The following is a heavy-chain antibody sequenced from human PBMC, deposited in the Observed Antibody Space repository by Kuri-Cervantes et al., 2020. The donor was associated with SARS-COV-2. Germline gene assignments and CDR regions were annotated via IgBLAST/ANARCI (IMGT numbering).Heavy chain of an antibody. Sequence: GSLRLSCTVSGGSISSYYWSWIRQPPGKGLEWIGYIYYSGSTNYNPSLKSRVTISVDTSKNQFSLTLSSVTAADTAVYYCARPSIAARPDAFDIWGQGTMVTVSS. CDR2: IYYSGST. CDR3: ARPSIAARPDAFDI. CDR1: GGSISSYY. D-gene: IGHD6-6*01. V-gene: IGHV4-59*08. J-gene: IGHJ3*02.